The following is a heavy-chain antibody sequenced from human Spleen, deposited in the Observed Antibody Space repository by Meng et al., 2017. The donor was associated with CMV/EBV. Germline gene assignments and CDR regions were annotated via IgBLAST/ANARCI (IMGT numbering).Heavy chain of an antibody. CDR2: IYSGDGT. V-gene: IGHV3-66*02. D-gene: IGHD3-3*01. CDR3: ASGDITIFGEGPHFDY. J-gene: IGHJ4*02. Sequence: GESLKISCIGTEFTVSGKYMSWVRQAPGKGLEWVSAIYSGDGTYYADFVKGRFTISRDNSRNTLYLQMNRLRAEDTAVYYCASGDITIFGEGPHFDYWGQGTLVTVSS. CDR1: EFTVSGKY.